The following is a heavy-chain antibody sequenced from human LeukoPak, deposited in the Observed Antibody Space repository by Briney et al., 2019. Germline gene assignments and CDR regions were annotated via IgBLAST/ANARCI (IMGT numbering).Heavy chain of an antibody. Sequence: PGGSLRLSCAASGFTFSSYAMSWVRQAPGKGLEWVSAISGSGGSTYYADSVKGRFTISRDNSKNTLYLQMNSLRAEDTAVYYCAKDVKSYYDSSGYYHFDYWGQGTLVTVFS. CDR1: GFTFSSYA. CDR3: AKDVKSYYDSSGYYHFDY. J-gene: IGHJ4*02. CDR2: ISGSGGST. V-gene: IGHV3-23*01. D-gene: IGHD3-22*01.